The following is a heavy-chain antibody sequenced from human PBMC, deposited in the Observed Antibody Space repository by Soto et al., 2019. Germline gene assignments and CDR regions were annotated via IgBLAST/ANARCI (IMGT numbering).Heavy chain of an antibody. CDR2: ISYDGSNK. CDR1: GFTLSSYG. D-gene: IGHD4-17*01. V-gene: IGHV3-30*18. J-gene: IGHJ4*02. CDR3: AKQAYYGDYGYFDY. Sequence: QVQLVESGGGVVQPGRSLRLSCAASGFTLSSYGMHWVRQAPGKGLEWVAVISYDGSNKYYADSVKGRFTIARDNSKNTLYLQMNSLRAEDTAVYYCAKQAYYGDYGYFDYWGQGTLVTVSS.